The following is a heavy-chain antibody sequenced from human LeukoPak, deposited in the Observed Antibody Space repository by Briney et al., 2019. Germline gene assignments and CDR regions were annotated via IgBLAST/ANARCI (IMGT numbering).Heavy chain of an antibody. CDR2: IYYSGST. CDR1: ATSSSSYY. J-gene: IGHJ5*02. V-gene: IGHV4-59*08. Sequence: SATLFLTCTVAATSSSSYYWCLIRQPARKGLGWFWFIYYSGSTIYNPSLKSRFTISGDTAKNQLYLKLSSVSAADTAVYYCASHGYSSGPLAWFDPWGQGTQVSVSS. CDR3: ASHGYSSGPLAWFDP. D-gene: IGHD6-19*01.